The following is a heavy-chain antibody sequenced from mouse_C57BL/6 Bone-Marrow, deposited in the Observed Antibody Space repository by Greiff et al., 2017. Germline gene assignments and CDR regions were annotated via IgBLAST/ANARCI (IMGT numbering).Heavy chain of an antibody. D-gene: IGHD4-1*01. J-gene: IGHJ4*01. CDR1: GYTFTSYW. CDR3: ARETGTTYYYAMDY. CDR2: IDPSDSYT. V-gene: IGHV1-50*01. Sequence: QVQLQQPGAELVKPGASVKLSCKASGYTFTSYWMQWVKQRPGQGLEWIGEIDPSDSYTNYNQKFKGKATLTVDTSSSTADMQLSSLTSEDSAVYYCARETGTTYYYAMDYWGQGTSVTVSS.